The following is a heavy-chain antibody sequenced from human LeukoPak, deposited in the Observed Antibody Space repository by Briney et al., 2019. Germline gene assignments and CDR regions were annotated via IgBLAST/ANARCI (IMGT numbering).Heavy chain of an antibody. CDR3: AGGITFGGVIATYTDY. D-gene: IGHD3-16*02. CDR2: IIPIFGTA. Sequence: SVKVSCKASGGTFSSYAISWVRQAPGQGLEWMGGIIPIFGTANYAQKFQGRVTITADESTSTAYMELSSLRSEDTAVYYCAGGITFGGVIATYTDYWGQGTLDTVSS. CDR1: GGTFSSYA. J-gene: IGHJ4*02. V-gene: IGHV1-69*13.